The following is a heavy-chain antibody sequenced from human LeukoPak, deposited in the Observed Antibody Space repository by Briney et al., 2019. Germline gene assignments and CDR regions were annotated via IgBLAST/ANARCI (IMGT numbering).Heavy chain of an antibody. CDR2: ISGSATST. V-gene: IGHV3-23*01. CDR1: GFTFTSYA. Sequence: GGSLRLSCAASGFTFTSYAMSWVRQAPGKGLEWVSVISGSATSTYYADSVKGRFTISRDNSKNTLYLQMNSLRAEDTAVYYCAKDQLDSYYFDYWGQGTLVTVSS. CDR3: AKDQLDSYYFDY. D-gene: IGHD1-1*01. J-gene: IGHJ4*02.